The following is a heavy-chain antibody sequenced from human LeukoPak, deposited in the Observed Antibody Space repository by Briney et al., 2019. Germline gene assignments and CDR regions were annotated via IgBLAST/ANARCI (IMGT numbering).Heavy chain of an antibody. CDR2: ISDNGGDT. Sequence: GGSLRLSCAASGFTFGSYAMNWARQAPGKGLEWVSAISDNGGDTKYADSVKGRFTISIDNSKNTLYLQMNSLRVEDTAIYYCGKDWKLDYWGQGTLVTVSS. CDR3: GKDWKLDY. CDR1: GFTFGSYA. D-gene: IGHD1-1*01. J-gene: IGHJ4*02. V-gene: IGHV3-23*01.